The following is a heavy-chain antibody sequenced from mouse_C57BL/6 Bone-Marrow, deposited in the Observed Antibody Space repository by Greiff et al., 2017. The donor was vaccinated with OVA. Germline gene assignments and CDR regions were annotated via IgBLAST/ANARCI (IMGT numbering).Heavy chain of an antibody. D-gene: IGHD2-3*01. CDR2: IHPNSGST. V-gene: IGHV1-64*01. CDR1: GYTFTSYW. Sequence: QVQLQQPGAELVKPGASVKLSCKASGYTFTSYWMHWVKQRPGQGLEWIGMIHPNSGSTNYNEKFKSKATLTIDNSSSTVYMQLSSLTSEDSAVCYCARVDGYYDYWGQGTTLTVSS. J-gene: IGHJ2*01. CDR3: ARVDGYYDY.